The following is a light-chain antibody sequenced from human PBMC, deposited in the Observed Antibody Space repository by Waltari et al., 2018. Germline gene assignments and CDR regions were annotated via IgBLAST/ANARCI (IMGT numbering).Light chain of an antibody. V-gene: IGLV2-23*01. CDR3: CSYAGSSIYV. CDR2: EGS. J-gene: IGLJ1*01. CDR1: SSDVGRYKL. Sequence: QSALTQPDSVSGSPGQSITISCTGTSSDVGRYKLVSWYQQHPGTAPKLMIYEGSKRPSGVSNRFSGSKAGNTASLTISGLQAEDEADYYCCSYAGSSIYVFGTGTKVTVL.